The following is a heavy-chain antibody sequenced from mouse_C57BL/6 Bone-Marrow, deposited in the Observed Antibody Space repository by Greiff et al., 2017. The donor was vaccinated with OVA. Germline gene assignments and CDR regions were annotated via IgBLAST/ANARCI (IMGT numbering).Heavy chain of an antibody. CDR3: AHLGGDY. CDR1: GFNIKDYY. Sequence: VQLKQSGAELVKPGASVKLSCTASGFNIKDYYMHWVKQRTEQGLEWIGRIDPGDGETKYDPKFQGKATITADTSSNTAYLQLSSLAAEVTAVEYCAHLGGDYWGQGTTLTVSS. D-gene: IGHD3-3*01. CDR2: IDPGDGET. J-gene: IGHJ2*01. V-gene: IGHV14-2*01.